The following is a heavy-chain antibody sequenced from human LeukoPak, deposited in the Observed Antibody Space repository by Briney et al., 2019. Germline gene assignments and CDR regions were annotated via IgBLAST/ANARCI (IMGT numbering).Heavy chain of an antibody. J-gene: IGHJ4*02. CDR3: ARDRGGRGLDY. D-gene: IGHD4-23*01. CDR2: ISSTGNYI. V-gene: IGHV3-21*06. Sequence: PGGSLRLSCAASGFTFSSSGMNWVRQAPGKGLEWVSSISSTGNYIYYTESMKGRSTISRDNAKNSLFLQMNSLRAEDTAVYYCARDRGGRGLDYWGQGTLVTVSS. CDR1: GFTFSSSG.